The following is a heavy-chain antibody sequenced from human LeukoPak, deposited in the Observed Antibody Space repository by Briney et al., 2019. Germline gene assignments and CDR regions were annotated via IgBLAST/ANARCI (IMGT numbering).Heavy chain of an antibody. D-gene: IGHD2-21*02. CDR2: IYSCGST. J-gene: IGHJ2*01. CDR1: GFTVSSNY. Sequence: PGGSLRLSCAASGFTVSSNYMSWVRQAPGKGLEWVSVIYSCGSTYYADSVKGRFTISRDNAKNSLYLQMNSLRAEDTAVYYCARDGAYCGGDCFYWYFDLWGRGTLVTVSS. V-gene: IGHV3-66*01. CDR3: ARDGAYCGGDCFYWYFDL.